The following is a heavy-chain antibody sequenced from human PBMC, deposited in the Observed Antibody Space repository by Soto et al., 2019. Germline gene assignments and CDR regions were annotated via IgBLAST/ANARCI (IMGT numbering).Heavy chain of an antibody. CDR3: ARRIPGTQEFDY. CDR1: GFTFSSYD. D-gene: IGHD1-20*01. V-gene: IGHV3-13*01. Sequence: EVQLVESGGGLVQPGGSLRISCAASGFTFSSYDMNWVRQATGKGLEWVSAIGTAGDTYYTGSVKRRFPISRENAKNSLYLQMNSLRDGDTAVYYCARRIPGTQEFDYWGQGTLVTVSS. J-gene: IGHJ4*02. CDR2: IGTAGDT.